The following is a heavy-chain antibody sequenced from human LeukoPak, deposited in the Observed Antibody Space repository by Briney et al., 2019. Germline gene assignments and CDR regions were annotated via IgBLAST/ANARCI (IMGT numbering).Heavy chain of an antibody. CDR2: ISGSGGST. CDR3: ARGTNCCDSSGYYMDY. J-gene: IGHJ4*02. Sequence: PGGSLRLSCAASGFTFSSYAMSWVRQAPGKGLEWVSAISGSGGSTYYADSVKGRFTISRDNSRNTLYLQMNSLRAEDTAVYYCARGTNCCDSSGYYMDYWGQGTLVTVSS. V-gene: IGHV3-23*01. CDR1: GFTFSSYA. D-gene: IGHD3-22*01.